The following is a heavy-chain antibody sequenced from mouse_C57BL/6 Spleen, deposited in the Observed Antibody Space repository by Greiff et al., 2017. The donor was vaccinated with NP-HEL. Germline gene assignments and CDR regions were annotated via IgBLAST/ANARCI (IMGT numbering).Heavy chain of an antibody. D-gene: IGHD4-1*01. Sequence: VQLQQPGAELVMPGASVKLSCKASGYTFTSYWMHWVKQRPGQGLEWIGEIDPSDSYTNYHQKFKGKSTLTVDKSSSTAYMQLSSLTSEDSAVYDGARRANWDWYYAMDDRGQGTSVTV. CDR2: IDPSDSYT. J-gene: IGHJ4*01. CDR1: GYTFTSYW. CDR3: ARRANWDWYYAMDD. V-gene: IGHV1-69*01.